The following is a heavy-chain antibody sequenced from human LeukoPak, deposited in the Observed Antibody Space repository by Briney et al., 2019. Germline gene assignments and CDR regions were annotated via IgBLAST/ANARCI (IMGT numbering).Heavy chain of an antibody. Sequence: SGTLSLTCAVSGASISSNNWWWSWVRQPPGKGLEWIGEIYHSGSTNYNPSLKSRVTMSVDKSKNQFSLKLSSVTAADTAVYYCASAEPRGIIWYPYWGQGTLVTVSS. CDR1: GASISSNNW. J-gene: IGHJ4*02. D-gene: IGHD6-13*01. V-gene: IGHV4-4*02. CDR2: IYHSGST. CDR3: ASAEPRGIIWYPY.